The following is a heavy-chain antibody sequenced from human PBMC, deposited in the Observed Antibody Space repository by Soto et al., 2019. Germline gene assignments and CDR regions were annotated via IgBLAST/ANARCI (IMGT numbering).Heavy chain of an antibody. CDR1: GFSLRTSGVG. CDR3: AQSRWGGDCLQSYPSHYYYGVDV. J-gene: IGHJ6*02. V-gene: IGHV2-5*02. Sequence: QITLKESGPTLVKPTQTLTLTCTFSGFSLRTSGVGVGWIRQPPGKTLEWLALIYWDNEKRYSPSLKSRLTITKDTTENQVVLTMTNMDPVDTAKYYCAQSRWGGDCLQSYPSHYYYGVDVWGQGTTVTVSS. D-gene: IGHD2-21*02. CDR2: IYWDNEK.